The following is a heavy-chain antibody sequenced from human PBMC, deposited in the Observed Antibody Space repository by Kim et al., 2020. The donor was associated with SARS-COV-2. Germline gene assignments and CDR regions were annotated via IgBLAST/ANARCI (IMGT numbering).Heavy chain of an antibody. V-gene: IGHV1-24*01. D-gene: IGHD2-21*02. Sequence: ASVKVSCKVSGYTLTELSMHWVRQAPGKGLEWMGGFDPEDGETIYAQKFQGRVTMTEDTSTDTAYMELSSLRSEDTAVYYCATAYCGGDCYFENFDYWGQGTLVTVSS. CDR1: GYTLTELS. CDR3: ATAYCGGDCYFENFDY. CDR2: FDPEDGET. J-gene: IGHJ4*02.